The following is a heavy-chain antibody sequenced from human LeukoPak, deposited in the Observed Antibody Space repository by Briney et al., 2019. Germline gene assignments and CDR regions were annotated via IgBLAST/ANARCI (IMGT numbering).Heavy chain of an antibody. Sequence: SETLSLTCTVSGGSMSSDYWSWIRQPPGKGLEWIGYIYYSGSTNYNPSLKSRVTISVDTSKNQFSLKLSSVTAADTAVYYCASSRSEMATGDYWGQGTLVTVSS. D-gene: IGHD5-24*01. CDR3: ASSRSEMATGDY. V-gene: IGHV4-59*01. CDR2: IYYSGST. J-gene: IGHJ4*02. CDR1: GGSMSSDY.